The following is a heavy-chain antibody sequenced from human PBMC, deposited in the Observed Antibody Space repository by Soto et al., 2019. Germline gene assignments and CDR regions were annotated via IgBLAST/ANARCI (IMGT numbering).Heavy chain of an antibody. Sequence: PSETLSLTCTVSGGSISSYYWSWIRQPPGKGLEWIGYIYYSGKTYYNPSLKSRVTISVDTSKNQFSLKLTSVTAADTAVYYCARHPRTSGGERTFDYWGQGTMVTVSS. CDR3: ARHPRTSGGERTFDY. V-gene: IGHV4-59*08. CDR2: IYYSGKT. D-gene: IGHD2-21*01. CDR1: GGSISSYY. J-gene: IGHJ4*02.